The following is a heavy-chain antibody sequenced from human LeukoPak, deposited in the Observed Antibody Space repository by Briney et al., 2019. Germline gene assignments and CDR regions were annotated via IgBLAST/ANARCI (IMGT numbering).Heavy chain of an antibody. J-gene: IGHJ6*03. CDR1: GGTCSSYA. CDR2: IIPIFGTA. Sequence: SVKLSCKASGGTCSSYAISWVRQAPGQGLELMGGIIPIFGTANYAQKFQRRVTITTDESTSTDYMELSSLRSEHTAVYYCARSSNPGRPHHQYYSSHHMHVWHKGTTVTVSS. D-gene: IGHD1-14*01. V-gene: IGHV1-69*05. CDR3: ARSSNPGRPHHQYYSSHHMHV.